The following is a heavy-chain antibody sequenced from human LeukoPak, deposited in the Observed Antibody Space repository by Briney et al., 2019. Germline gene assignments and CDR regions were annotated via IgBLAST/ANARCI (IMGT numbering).Heavy chain of an antibody. J-gene: IGHJ4*02. Sequence: GGSLRLSCAASGLSLSDAWMSWVRQGPGKGLQWVALIERPTDGGTIHYAAPVIGRFTISRDDSKNMAYLQMNSLRTEDTAVYYCTTGYGGSWYGWGQGTLVTVSS. V-gene: IGHV3-15*04. D-gene: IGHD6-13*01. CDR3: TTGYGGSWYG. CDR1: GLSLSDAW. CDR2: IERPTDGGTI.